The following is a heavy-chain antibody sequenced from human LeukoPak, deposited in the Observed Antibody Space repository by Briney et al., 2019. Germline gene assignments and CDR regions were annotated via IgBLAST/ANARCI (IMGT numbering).Heavy chain of an antibody. CDR2: LWSHGSDK. CDR1: GFTFVNYG. J-gene: IGHJ4*02. CDR3: ARVNTMYFDY. D-gene: IGHD5-24*01. V-gene: IGHV3-33*01. Sequence: QPGGSLRLSCAASGFTFVNYGMHWVRQAPGKGLEWVAVLWSHGSDKYYADSVKGRFTISRDISENTLYLQMNSLRGEDTAVYYCARVNTMYFDYWGQGTLVTVSS.